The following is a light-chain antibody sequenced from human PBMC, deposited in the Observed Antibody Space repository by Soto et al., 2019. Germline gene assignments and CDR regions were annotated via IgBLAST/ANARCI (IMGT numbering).Light chain of an antibody. CDR1: SGHSRYA. CDR3: QTWDTGMV. Sequence: QSVPTQSPSASASLGASVKLTCTLSSGHSRYAIAWHQQQPEKGPRYLMKLNSDGSHSKGDGIPDRFSGSSSGAERYLTISSLQSEDEADYYCQTWDTGMVFGGGTQLTVL. CDR2: LNSDGSH. J-gene: IGLJ2*01. V-gene: IGLV4-69*01.